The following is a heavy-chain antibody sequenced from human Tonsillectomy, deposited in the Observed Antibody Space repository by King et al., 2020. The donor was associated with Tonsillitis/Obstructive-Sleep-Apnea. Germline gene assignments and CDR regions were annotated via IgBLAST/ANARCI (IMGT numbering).Heavy chain of an antibody. Sequence: VQLQESGPGLVKPSETLSLTCTVSGGSISSYYWSWIRQPPGKGLEWIGYIYYSGSTNYNPSLKSRVTISVDTSKNQFSLKLSSVTAADTAVYYCARHWGYRSGWMFDYWGQGTLVTVSS. D-gene: IGHD6-19*01. CDR2: IYYSGST. V-gene: IGHV4-59*08. CDR1: GGSISSYY. J-gene: IGHJ4*02. CDR3: ARHWGYRSGWMFDY.